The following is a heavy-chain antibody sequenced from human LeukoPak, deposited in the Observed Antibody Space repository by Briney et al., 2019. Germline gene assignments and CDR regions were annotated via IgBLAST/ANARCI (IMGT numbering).Heavy chain of an antibody. CDR3: ARRSYGGKDFDY. CDR2: IYPDDSDT. D-gene: IGHD4-23*01. J-gene: IGHJ4*02. Sequence: GESLKISCETSGYSFTTYWIGWVRQMPGTGLEWVGAIYPDDSDTIYSPSFQGQVTISADKSVRTAYLQWNSLKASDTAMYYCARRSYGGKDFDYWGQGTLVTVSS. V-gene: IGHV5-51*01. CDR1: GYSFTTYW.